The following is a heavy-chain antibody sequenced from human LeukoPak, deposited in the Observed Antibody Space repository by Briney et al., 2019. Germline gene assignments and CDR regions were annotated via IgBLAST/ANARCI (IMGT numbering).Heavy chain of an antibody. CDR3: ASWSGYYNYYYYYMDV. V-gene: IGHV1-8*03. CDR2: MNPNSGNT. J-gene: IGHJ6*03. Sequence: ASVKVSCKASGYTFTSYGINWVRQATGQGLEWMGWMNPNSGNTGYAQKFQGRVTITRNTSISTAYMELSSLRSEDTAVYYCASWSGYYNYYYYYMDVWGKGTTVTVSS. D-gene: IGHD3-3*01. CDR1: GYTFTSYG.